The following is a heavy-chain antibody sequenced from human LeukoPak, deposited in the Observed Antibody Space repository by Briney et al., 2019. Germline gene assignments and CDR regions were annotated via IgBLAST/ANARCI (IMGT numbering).Heavy chain of an antibody. V-gene: IGHV5-51*01. CDR2: IYPGDSDT. Sequence: GESLKISCKGSGYSFTSYWIGWVRQMPGKGLEWMGIIYPGDSDTRYSPSFQGQVTISADKSISTAYLQWSSLKASDTAMYYCARGAPTLEPAGIAVAGIIPADYWGQGTLVTVSS. D-gene: IGHD6-19*01. CDR1: GYSFTSYW. CDR3: ARGAPTLEPAGIAVAGIIPADY. J-gene: IGHJ4*02.